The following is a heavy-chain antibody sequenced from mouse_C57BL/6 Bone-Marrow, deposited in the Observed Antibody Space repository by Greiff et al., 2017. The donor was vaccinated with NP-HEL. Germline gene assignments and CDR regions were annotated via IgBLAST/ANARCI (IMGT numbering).Heavy chain of an antibody. CDR3: ARDSHYYGSSLWYFDV. J-gene: IGHJ1*03. Sequence: EVQLVESGGGLVQPGGSLSLSCAASGFTFTDYYMSWVRQPPGKALEWLGFIRNKANGYTSEYGAAGKGRLTISRDNSQSILYLQMNALRADDSATYYCARDSHYYGSSLWYFDVWGTGTTVTVSS. V-gene: IGHV7-3*01. CDR1: GFTFTDYY. D-gene: IGHD1-1*01. CDR2: IRNKANGYTS.